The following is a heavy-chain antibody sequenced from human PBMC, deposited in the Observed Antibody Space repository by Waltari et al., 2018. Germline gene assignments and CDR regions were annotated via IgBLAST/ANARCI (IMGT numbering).Heavy chain of an antibody. CDR1: GFTFSSYW. CDR3: SREGYSYGYDAFDI. CDR2: IKQDGSGK. V-gene: IGHV3-7*01. J-gene: IGHJ3*02. Sequence: EVQLVESGGGLVQLGGSLRLSCAASGFTFSSYWMSWVRQAPGKGLEWVANIKQDGSGKYYVDSVRGRFTISRDNAKNSLYLQMNNLRAEDTAVYYCSREGYSYGYDAFDIWGQGTMVTVSS. D-gene: IGHD5-18*01.